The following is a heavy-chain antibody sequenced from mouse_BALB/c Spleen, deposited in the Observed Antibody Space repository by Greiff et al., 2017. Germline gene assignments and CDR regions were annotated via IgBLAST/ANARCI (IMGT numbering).Heavy chain of an antibody. CDR3: ARGDYRYAPFAY. Sequence: EVQLQQSGPGLVKPSQSLSLTCTVTGYSITSDYAWNWIRQFPGNKLEWMGYISYSGSTSYNPSLKSRISITRDTSKNQFFLQLNSVTTEDTATYYCARGDYRYAPFAYWGQGTLVTVSA. D-gene: IGHD2-14*01. CDR1: GYSITSDYA. J-gene: IGHJ3*01. V-gene: IGHV3-2*02. CDR2: ISYSGST.